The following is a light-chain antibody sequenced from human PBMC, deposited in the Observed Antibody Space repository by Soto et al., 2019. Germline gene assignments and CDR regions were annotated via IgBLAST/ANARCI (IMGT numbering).Light chain of an antibody. V-gene: IGKV1-39*01. CDR1: QSISSY. Sequence: DIQMTQSPSSLSASVGDRVTITCRASQSISSYLNWYQQKQGKAPKLLIYAASSLQSGVPSRFSGSGSGTDFTLTISSLQPEDFATYYCQQSYSTPVYTFGQGTKLEIK. J-gene: IGKJ2*01. CDR2: AAS. CDR3: QQSYSTPVYT.